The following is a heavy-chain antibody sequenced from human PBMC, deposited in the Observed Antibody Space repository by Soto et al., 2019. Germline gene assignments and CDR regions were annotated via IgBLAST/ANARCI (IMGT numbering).Heavy chain of an antibody. D-gene: IGHD6-13*01. J-gene: IGHJ6*02. CDR3: ARDPYSSPEGYYYYYGMDV. CDR2: IYYSGST. Sequence: SETLSLTCTVSGGSVSSGSYYWSWIRQPPGEGLEWIGYIYYSGSTNYNPSLKSRVTISVDTSKNQFSLKLSSVTAADTAVYYCARDPYSSPEGYYYYYGMDVWGQGSTVTGSS. V-gene: IGHV4-61*01. CDR1: GGSVSSGSYY.